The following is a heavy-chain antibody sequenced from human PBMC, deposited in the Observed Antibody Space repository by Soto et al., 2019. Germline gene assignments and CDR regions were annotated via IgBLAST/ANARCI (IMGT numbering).Heavy chain of an antibody. CDR1: GFTFNNYG. Sequence: QVQLVESGGGVVQPGRSLRLSCAASGFTFNNYGMHWVRQAPGKGLEWVAVIWNDGNGYYYGNSVKGRFTISRDNTKKTRYLQMSSLRAEDTALYYWARRQIVPPTRAAASARGGMDVWGQGTTVTVSS. CDR2: IWNDGNGY. J-gene: IGHJ6*02. CDR3: ARRQIVPPTRAAASARGGMDV. V-gene: IGHV3-33*01. D-gene: IGHD6-13*01.